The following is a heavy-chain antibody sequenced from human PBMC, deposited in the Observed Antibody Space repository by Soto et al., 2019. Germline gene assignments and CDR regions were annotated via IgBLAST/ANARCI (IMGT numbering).Heavy chain of an antibody. V-gene: IGHV3-23*01. CDR1: EFTFSSYA. J-gene: IGHJ4*02. CDR3: AKGFDAYFDY. D-gene: IGHD3-9*01. Sequence: GGSLRLSCAASEFTFSSYAMSWVRQAPGKGLEWVSTISGSGGSTYYADSVKGRFTISRDNSKNTLYLQMNSLRAEDTAVYYCAKGFDAYFDYWGQGTLVTVSS. CDR2: ISGSGGST.